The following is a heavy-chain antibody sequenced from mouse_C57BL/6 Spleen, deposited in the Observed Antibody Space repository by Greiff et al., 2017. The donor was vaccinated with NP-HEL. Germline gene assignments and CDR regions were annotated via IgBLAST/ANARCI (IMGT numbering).Heavy chain of an antibody. Sequence: QVQLQQPGAELVRPGSSVKLSCKASGYTFTSYWMHWVKQRPIQGLEWIGNIDPSDSETHYNQKFKDKATLTVDKSSSTAYMQLSSLTSEDSAVYYCAREDSSGYVGYWGKGTTLTVA. J-gene: IGHJ2*01. CDR3: AREDSSGYVGY. V-gene: IGHV1-52*01. CDR2: IDPSDSET. D-gene: IGHD3-2*02. CDR1: GYTFTSYW.